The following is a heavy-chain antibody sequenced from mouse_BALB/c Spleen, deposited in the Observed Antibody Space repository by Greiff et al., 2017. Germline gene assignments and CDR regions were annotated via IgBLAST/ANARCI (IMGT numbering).Heavy chain of an antibody. J-gene: IGHJ3*01. V-gene: IGHV2-9*02. CDR2: IWAGGST. Sequence: VQLKESGPGLVAPSQSLSITFTVSGFSLTSYGVHWVRQPPGKGLEWLGVIWAGGSTNYNSALMSRLSISKDNSKSQVFLKMNSLQTDDTAMYYCARDHGNYAWFAYWGKGTLVTVAA. CDR3: ARDHGNYAWFAY. CDR1: GFSLTSYG. D-gene: IGHD2-1*01.